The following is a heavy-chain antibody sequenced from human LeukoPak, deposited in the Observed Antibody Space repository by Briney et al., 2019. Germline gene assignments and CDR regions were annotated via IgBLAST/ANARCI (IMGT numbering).Heavy chain of an antibody. CDR2: ISGSGGTT. CDR1: GFTFSSYA. J-gene: IGHJ4*02. V-gene: IGHV3-23*01. Sequence: GGSLRLSCAASGFTFSSYAMSWLRQAPGKGLEWVSAISGSGGTTYYADSVKGRFTISRDNSKNTLYLQMNSLRAEDTAIYYCAKGRYDSSWLNFDYWGQGTLVTVSS. CDR3: AKGRYDSSWLNFDY. D-gene: IGHD6-13*01.